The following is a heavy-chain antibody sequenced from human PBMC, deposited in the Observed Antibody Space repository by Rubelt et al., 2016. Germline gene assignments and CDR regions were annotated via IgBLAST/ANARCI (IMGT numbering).Heavy chain of an antibody. CDR2: IYPSESET. Sequence: EVQLVQSGTEVKKSGESLKISCRGYGYDFFGFWIGWVRQMPGKGLEWMGVIYPSESETRYSPSFQGPVTISVDKSISTAYLQWSSLKASDTAMYYCAREGGPWGQGTLVTVSS. J-gene: IGHJ5*02. CDR1: GYDFFGFW. V-gene: IGHV5-51*01. CDR3: AREGGP. D-gene: IGHD2-15*01.